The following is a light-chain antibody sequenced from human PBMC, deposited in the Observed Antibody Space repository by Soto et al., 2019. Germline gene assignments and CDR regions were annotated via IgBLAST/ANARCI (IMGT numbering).Light chain of an antibody. Sequence: SQLTQSPSSLSASVGDRVTITCRASQGISSYLGWYQQKPGKAPNLLIYDASTLHSGVPSRFSGGGSGTDFTLTISRLEPEDFGVYSCQQYGSSPITFGQGTRLEIK. CDR1: QGISSY. CDR3: QQYGSSPIT. J-gene: IGKJ5*01. V-gene: IGKV1-9*01. CDR2: DAS.